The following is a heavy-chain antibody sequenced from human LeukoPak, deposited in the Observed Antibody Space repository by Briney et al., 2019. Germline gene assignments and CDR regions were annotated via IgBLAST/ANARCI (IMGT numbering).Heavy chain of an antibody. CDR3: TGGYYVYYYYYMDV. CDR1: GFTFSSYG. CDR2: IKSKTDGGTT. J-gene: IGHJ6*03. D-gene: IGHD3-22*01. V-gene: IGHV3-15*01. Sequence: PGGSLRLSCAASGFTFSSYGMHWVRQAPGKGLEWVGRIKSKTDGGTTDYAAPVKGRFTISRDDSKNTLYLQMNSLKTEDTAVYYCTGGYYVYYYYYMDVWGKGTTVTISS.